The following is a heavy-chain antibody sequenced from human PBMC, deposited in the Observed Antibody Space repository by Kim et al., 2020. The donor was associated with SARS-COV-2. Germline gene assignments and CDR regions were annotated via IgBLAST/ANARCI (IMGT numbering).Heavy chain of an antibody. CDR3: AKKGDLILPYGDSNAGAYYYYGMDV. Sequence: GGSLRRSCAASGFTFSSYAMSWVRQAPGKGLEWVSVIYSGGSSTYYADSVKGRFTISRDNSKNTLYLQMNSLRAEDTAVYYCAKKGDLILPYGDSNAGAYYYYGMDVWGQGTTVTVSS. J-gene: IGHJ6*02. V-gene: IGHV3-23*03. CDR2: IYSGGSST. CDR1: GFTFSSYA. D-gene: IGHD4-17*01.